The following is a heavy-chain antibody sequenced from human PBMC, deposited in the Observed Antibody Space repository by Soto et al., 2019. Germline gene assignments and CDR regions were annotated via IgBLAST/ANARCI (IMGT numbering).Heavy chain of an antibody. CDR2: IYYSGST. CDR3: ARSLNYGGLNYFDY. CDR1: GGSISSSSYY. V-gene: IGHV4-39*01. J-gene: IGHJ4*02. Sequence: QLQLQESGPGLVKPSETLSLTCTVSGGSISSSSYYWGWIRQPPGKGLEWIGSIYYSGSTYYNPSLKSRVTISVETSTNQFSLKLSSVTAADTAVYYCARSLNYGGLNYFDYWGQGTLVTVSS. D-gene: IGHD4-17*01.